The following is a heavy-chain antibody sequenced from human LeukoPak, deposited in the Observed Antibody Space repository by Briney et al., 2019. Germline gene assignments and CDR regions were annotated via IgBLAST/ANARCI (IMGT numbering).Heavy chain of an antibody. CDR1: GFTFSSYW. CDR3: AREADYFDY. Sequence: GGSLRLSCAASGFTFSSYWMHWVRQAPGQGLVWVSQINSDGSGTSYTDSVKGRFTISRDNAKNTLYLQMNSLRAEDTAVYYCAREADYFDYGGQGTVVTVPS. D-gene: IGHD6-25*01. CDR2: INSDGSGT. J-gene: IGHJ4*02. V-gene: IGHV3-74*01.